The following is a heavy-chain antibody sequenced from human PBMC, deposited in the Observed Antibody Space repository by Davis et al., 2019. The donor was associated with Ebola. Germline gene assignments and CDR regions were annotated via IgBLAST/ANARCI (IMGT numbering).Heavy chain of an antibody. J-gene: IGHJ6*02. CDR3: ARVRGYCSGGSCYPIYGMDV. D-gene: IGHD2-15*01. CDR1: GYTFTSYD. Sequence: ASVKVSCKASGYTFTSYDINWVRQATGHGPEWMGWMNPNSGNTGYVEKFQGRVTITADESTSTAYMELSSLRSEDTAVYYCARVRGYCSGGSCYPIYGMDVWGQGTTVTVSS. CDR2: MNPNSGNT. V-gene: IGHV1-8*01.